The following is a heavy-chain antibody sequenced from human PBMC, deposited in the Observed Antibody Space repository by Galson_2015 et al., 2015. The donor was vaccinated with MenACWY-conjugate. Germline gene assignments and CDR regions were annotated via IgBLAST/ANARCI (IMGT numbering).Heavy chain of an antibody. V-gene: IGHV5-51*01. CDR2: IYPGDSDT. D-gene: IGHD3-10*01. CDR3: ARPFYYGSGSSGY. CDR1: GYNFPSYW. Sequence: SGAEVKKPGESLKISCKGSGYNFPSYWIGWVRQMPGKGLEWMGIIYPGDSDTTYSPSFQGQVTISADKSLSTAYLQWSSLKASDTAMYYCARPFYYGSGSSGYWGQGTLVSVSS. J-gene: IGHJ4*02.